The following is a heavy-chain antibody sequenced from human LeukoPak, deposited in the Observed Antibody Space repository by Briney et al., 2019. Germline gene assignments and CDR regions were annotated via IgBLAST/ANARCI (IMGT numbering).Heavy chain of an antibody. Sequence: PGGSPRLSCAASGFTFSSYAMHWVRQAPGKGLEYVSAISSNGGSTYYANSVKGRFTISRDNSKNTLYLRMGSLRAEDMAVYYCARDRWELRNAFDIWGQGTMVTVSS. D-gene: IGHD1-26*01. V-gene: IGHV3-64*01. J-gene: IGHJ3*02. CDR1: GFTFSSYA. CDR2: ISSNGGST. CDR3: ARDRWELRNAFDI.